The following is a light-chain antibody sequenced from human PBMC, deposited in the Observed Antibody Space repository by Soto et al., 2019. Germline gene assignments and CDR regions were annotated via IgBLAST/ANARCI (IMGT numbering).Light chain of an antibody. J-gene: IGKJ1*01. CDR3: HQYHYWWT. Sequence: EIVMTQSPATLSVSPGERVTLSCRASQSVSGHLAWYQQKPGQAPRLIISGASTRATGIPARFSGSGSGTEFTLTISRLQSEDFAVYYCHQYHYWWTFGQGTKVDI. CDR1: QSVSGH. CDR2: GAS. V-gene: IGKV3-15*01.